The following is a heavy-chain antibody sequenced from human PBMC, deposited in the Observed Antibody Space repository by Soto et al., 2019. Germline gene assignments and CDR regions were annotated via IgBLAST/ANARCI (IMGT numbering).Heavy chain of an antibody. V-gene: IGHV1-69*01. Sequence: QVQLVQSGAGVKKPGSSVKVYCKASGGTFSSYAISWVRRAPGHGLEWMGGVIPIFGTANDEQKFQGRVTITADESTSKSYMEVSSVRTEDTAVYYGARSLPGREGYRDASGEWDYWGQGTLVTVSS. CDR2: VIPIFGTA. D-gene: IGHD4-17*01. CDR3: ARSLPGREGYRDASGEWDY. J-gene: IGHJ4*02. CDR1: GGTFSSYA.